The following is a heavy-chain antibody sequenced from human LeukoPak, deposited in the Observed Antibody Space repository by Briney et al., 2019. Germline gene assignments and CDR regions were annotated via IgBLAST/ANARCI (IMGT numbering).Heavy chain of an antibody. CDR1: GFTVSSSY. V-gene: IGHV3-53*01. CDR3: AREGSGRTAYNDGLDV. D-gene: IGHD3-10*01. J-gene: IGHJ3*01. Sequence: PGGSLRLSCAASGFTVSSSYMTGVRQAPGKGLEWVSVIRSGGSTVYADSVKGRFTISRDNSKNTLYLQLNSLRAEGTAVYYCAREGSGRTAYNDGLDVWGQGTMVTVSS. CDR2: IRSGGST.